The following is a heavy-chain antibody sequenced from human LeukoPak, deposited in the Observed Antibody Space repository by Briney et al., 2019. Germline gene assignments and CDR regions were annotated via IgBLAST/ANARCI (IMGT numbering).Heavy chain of an antibody. D-gene: IGHD1-26*01. CDR2: INPNSGGT. V-gene: IGHV1-2*02. Sequence: ASVPVSCTASGQAFTGYYMHGVRPATGQGLEWMGWINPNSGGTNDAQKFQGRVTMTRDTSISTAYMELSRLRSDDTAVYYCVVDVNAFDIWGQGTMVTVSS. CDR1: GQAFTGYY. CDR3: VVDVNAFDI. J-gene: IGHJ3*02.